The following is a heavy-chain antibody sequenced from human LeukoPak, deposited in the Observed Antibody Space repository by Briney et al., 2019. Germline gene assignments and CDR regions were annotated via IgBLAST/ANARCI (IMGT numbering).Heavy chain of an antibody. CDR1: GFTFSSYE. CDR3: AELGITMIGGV. D-gene: IGHD3-10*02. CDR2: VSSSGSTI. J-gene: IGHJ6*04. Sequence: GGSLRLSCAASGFTFSSYEMNWVRQAPGKGLEWVSYVSSSGSTIYYADSVKGRFTISRDNAKNSLYLQMNSLRAEDTAVYYCAELGITMIGGVWGKETTVTISS. V-gene: IGHV3-48*03.